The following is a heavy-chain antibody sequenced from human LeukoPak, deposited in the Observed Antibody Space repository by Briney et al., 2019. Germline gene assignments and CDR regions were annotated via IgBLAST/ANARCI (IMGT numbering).Heavy chain of an antibody. Sequence: GRSLRLSCTASGFTFGDYAMSWFRQAPGKGLEWVGFIRSKAYGGTTEYAASVKGRFTISRDDSKSIAYLQVNSPKTEDTAVYYCTREYYDSSGYYHPESAFDIWGQGTMVTVSS. J-gene: IGHJ3*02. CDR3: TREYYDSSGYYHPESAFDI. V-gene: IGHV3-49*03. D-gene: IGHD3-22*01. CDR1: GFTFGDYA. CDR2: IRSKAYGGTT.